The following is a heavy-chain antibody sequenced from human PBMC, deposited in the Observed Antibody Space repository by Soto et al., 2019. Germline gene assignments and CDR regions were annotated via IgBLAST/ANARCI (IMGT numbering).Heavy chain of an antibody. D-gene: IGHD2-2*01. CDR2: ILPMVDIA. V-gene: IGHV1-69*02. CDR1: GGTFRTYT. CDR3: TLGSWSAETFDI. J-gene: IGHJ3*02. Sequence: SVKVSCKASGGTFRTYTVIWVRQAPGQGLEWMGRILPMVDIANSAQSFQGRLTMTADKSTSTVYLELSSLRFEDTALYYCTLGSWSAETFDIWGRGTMVTVSS.